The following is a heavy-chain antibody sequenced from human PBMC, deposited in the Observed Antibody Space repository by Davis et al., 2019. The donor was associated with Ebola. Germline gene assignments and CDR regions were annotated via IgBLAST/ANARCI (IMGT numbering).Heavy chain of an antibody. V-gene: IGHV3-30*02. J-gene: IGHJ4*02. Sequence: DSVKDRFTISRENSANIAHLQMNSLRPEDTAVYYCSKAPLSQWLVILLLDDWGQGTLVTVSP. D-gene: IGHD6-19*01. CDR3: SKAPLSQWLVILLLDD.